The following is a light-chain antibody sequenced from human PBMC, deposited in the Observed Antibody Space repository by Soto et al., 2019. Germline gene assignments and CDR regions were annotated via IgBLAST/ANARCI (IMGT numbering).Light chain of an antibody. Sequence: EIVMTQSPATLSVSPGERATRSYRASQSVSSNLAWYQQKPGQAPRLLIYGASTRATGIPARFSGSGSGTEFTLTISSLQSEDFAVYYCQQYNNWLRTFGQGTKVDI. V-gene: IGKV3-15*01. CDR2: GAS. CDR1: QSVSSN. CDR3: QQYNNWLRT. J-gene: IGKJ1*01.